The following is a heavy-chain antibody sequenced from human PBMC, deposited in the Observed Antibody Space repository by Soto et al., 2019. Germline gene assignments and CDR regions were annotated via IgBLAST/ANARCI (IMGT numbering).Heavy chain of an antibody. V-gene: IGHV3-7*03. Sequence: ESGGGLVQPGGSLRLSCAASGFTFSSYWMSWVRQAPGKGLEWVANIKQDGSEKYYVDSVKGRFTISRDNAKNSLYLQMNSLRAEDTAVYYCARDLRITMVRGVISPLDYWGQGTLVTVSS. CDR1: GFTFSSYW. CDR3: ARDLRITMVRGVISPLDY. CDR2: IKQDGSEK. J-gene: IGHJ4*02. D-gene: IGHD3-10*01.